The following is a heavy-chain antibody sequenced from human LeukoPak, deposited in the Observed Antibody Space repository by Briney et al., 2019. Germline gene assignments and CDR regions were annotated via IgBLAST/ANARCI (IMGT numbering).Heavy chain of an antibody. CDR2: ISYSGST. J-gene: IGHJ4*02. CDR3: ARDSDRGDFDY. D-gene: IGHD3-10*01. Sequence: SEILSLTCTVSGGSISSYYWSWIRQPPGKGLEWIGYISYSGSTNYNPSLKSRVTISVDTSKNQFSLKLSSLTAADTAVYYCARDSDRGDFDYWGQGTLVTVSS. CDR1: GGSISSYY. V-gene: IGHV4-59*01.